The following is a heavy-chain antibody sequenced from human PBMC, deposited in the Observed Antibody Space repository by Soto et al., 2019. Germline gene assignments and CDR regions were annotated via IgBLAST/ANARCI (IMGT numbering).Heavy chain of an antibody. CDR2: INHSGST. Sequence: SETLSLTCAVYGGSFSGYYWSWIRQPPGKGLEWIGEINHSGSTNYNPSLKSRVTISVDTSKNQFSLKLSSVTAADTAVYYCASGWSSDWQVAFDVWGQGSMVTVSS. D-gene: IGHD6-19*01. CDR3: ASGWSSDWQVAFDV. CDR1: GGSFSGYY. V-gene: IGHV4-34*01. J-gene: IGHJ3*01.